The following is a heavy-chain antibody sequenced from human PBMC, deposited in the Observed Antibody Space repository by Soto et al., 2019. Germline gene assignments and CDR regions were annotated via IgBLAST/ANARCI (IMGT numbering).Heavy chain of an antibody. CDR1: GFTFSRYS. V-gene: IGHV3-48*01. Sequence: EVQLVESGGGLVQPGGSLRLSCAASGFTFSRYSMNWVRQAPGKGLEWVSYISSSSNSKYYADSVKGRFTISRDNAKNSLHLKMNSLRAEDTAVYYCAIPVECSTTSFIRWGQGTLVTVSS. CDR2: ISSSSNSK. CDR3: AIPVECSTTSFIR. D-gene: IGHD2-2*01. J-gene: IGHJ4*02.